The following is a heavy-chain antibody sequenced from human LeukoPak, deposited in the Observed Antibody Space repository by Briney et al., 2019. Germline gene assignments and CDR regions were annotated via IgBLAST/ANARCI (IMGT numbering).Heavy chain of an antibody. V-gene: IGHV4-34*01. Sequence: PSETLSLTCAVYGGSFSGYYWGWIRQPPGKGLEWIGEINHSGSTNYNPSLKSRVTISVDTSKNQFSLKLSSVTAADTAVYYCASLIVGVPASQNYYYSMDVWGQGTTVTVSS. CDR2: INHSGST. CDR1: GGSFSGYY. D-gene: IGHD2-2*01. J-gene: IGHJ6*02. CDR3: ASLIVGVPASQNYYYSMDV.